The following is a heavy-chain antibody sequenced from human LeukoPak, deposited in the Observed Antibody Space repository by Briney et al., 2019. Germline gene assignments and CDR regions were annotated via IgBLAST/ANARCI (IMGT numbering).Heavy chain of an antibody. CDR3: ARVSGYSYGLPHYYYYGMDV. CDR2: IWYDGSNK. Sequence: GGSLRLSCAASGFTFSSYGMHWVRQAPGKGLEWVAVIWYDGSNKYYADSVKGRFTISRDNSKNTLYLQMNSLRAEDTAVYYCARVSGYSYGLPHYYYYGMDVWGQGTTVTVSS. CDR1: GFTFSSYG. V-gene: IGHV3-33*01. J-gene: IGHJ6*02. D-gene: IGHD5-18*01.